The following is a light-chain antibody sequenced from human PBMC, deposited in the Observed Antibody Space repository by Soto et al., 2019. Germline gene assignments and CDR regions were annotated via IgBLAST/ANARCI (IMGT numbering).Light chain of an antibody. CDR3: SSYAGSNNVL. CDR2: AVT. CDR1: SSDVGAYNY. V-gene: IGLV2-8*01. J-gene: IGLJ2*01. Sequence: QSALTQPPSASGSPGQSVTISCTGTSSDVGAYNYVSWYQHHPGKAPKLMIYAVTQRPSGVPDRFSGSKSGNTASLTVSGLQAEDEADYYCSSYAGSNNVLFGGGTKLTVL.